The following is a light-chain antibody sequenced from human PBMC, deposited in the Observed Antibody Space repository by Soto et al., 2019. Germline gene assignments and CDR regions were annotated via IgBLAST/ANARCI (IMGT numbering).Light chain of an antibody. CDR3: QQYNEWPRT. V-gene: IGKV3-15*01. CDR1: QSVNGN. CDR2: RAS. J-gene: IGKJ1*01. Sequence: EIEMTQSPATLSVSPGERVTLSCRASQSVNGNLAWYQQKPGQAPRLLIYRASTRATGFPARFSGSGSGTDFTLTISGLESEDFAVYYCQQYNEWPRTFGQGTKVDIK.